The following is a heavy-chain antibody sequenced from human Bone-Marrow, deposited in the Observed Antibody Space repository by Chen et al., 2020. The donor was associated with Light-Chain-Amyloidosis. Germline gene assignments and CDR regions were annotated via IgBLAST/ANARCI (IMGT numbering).Heavy chain of an antibody. D-gene: IGHD3-22*01. CDR2: IIPILGVA. CDR3: AGELYYDSSGYYFRWFDP. Sequence: QVQLVQSGAEVKKPGSSVKVSCKASGGTFSSYAISWVRQAPGQGLEWMGRIIPILGVANYAQKFQGRVTITADKSTSTAYMELSSLRSEDTAVYYCAGELYYDSSGYYFRWFDPWGQGTLVTVSS. CDR1: GGTFSSYA. J-gene: IGHJ5*02. V-gene: IGHV1-69*04.